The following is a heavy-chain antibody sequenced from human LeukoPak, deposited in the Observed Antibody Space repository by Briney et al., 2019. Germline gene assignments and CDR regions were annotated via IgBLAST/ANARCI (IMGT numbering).Heavy chain of an antibody. V-gene: IGHV4-39*01. CDR3: ARLGYECYEYSSSALRCGYFDL. J-gene: IGHJ2*01. CDR1: GGSISSSSYY. CDR2: IYYSGST. Sequence: ASETLSLTCTVSGGSISSSSYYWGWIRQPPGKGLEWIGSIYYSGSTYYNPSLKSRVTISVDTSKNQFSLKLSSVTAADTAVYYCARLGYECYEYSSSALRCGYFDLWGRGTLVTVSS. D-gene: IGHD6-6*01.